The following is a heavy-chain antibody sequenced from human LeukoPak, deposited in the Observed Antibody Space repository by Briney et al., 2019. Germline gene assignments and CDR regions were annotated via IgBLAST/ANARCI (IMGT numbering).Heavy chain of an antibody. J-gene: IGHJ4*02. V-gene: IGHV3-66*01. D-gene: IGHD1-14*01. CDR1: GFTFSNYA. Sequence: GGSLRLSCAASGFTFSNYAMSWVRQAPGKGLEWVSVMYSGGSTYYADCGKGRFTISRDHSKNTLYLQMNSLRAEDTAVCYCATNREDYWGQGTLVTVSS. CDR2: MYSGGST. CDR3: ATNREDY.